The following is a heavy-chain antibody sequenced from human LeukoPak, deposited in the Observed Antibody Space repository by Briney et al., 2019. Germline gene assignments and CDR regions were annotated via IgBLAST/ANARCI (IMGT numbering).Heavy chain of an antibody. Sequence: GESLKISCKGSGYSFTSYWIGWVRQMPGKGLEWMGIIYPGDSDTRYSPSFQGQVTISADKSISTAYLQWSSLKASDTAMYYCARLHWYCSSTSCYTGDYSDYWGQGTLVTVSS. CDR1: GYSFTSYW. CDR2: IYPGDSDT. V-gene: IGHV5-51*01. D-gene: IGHD2-2*01. CDR3: ARLHWYCSSTSCYTGDYSDY. J-gene: IGHJ4*02.